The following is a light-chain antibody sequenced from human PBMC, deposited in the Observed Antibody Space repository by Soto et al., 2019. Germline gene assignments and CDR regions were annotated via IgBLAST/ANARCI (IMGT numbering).Light chain of an antibody. CDR1: TSDIGRYNY. CDR2: EVT. J-gene: IGLJ2*01. V-gene: IGLV2-14*01. CDR3: SSSTSTSSLVV. Sequence: QSALTQPASVSGSPGQSITISCTGTTSDIGRYNYVSWYQHHPGKAPKLMIYEVTNRPSGISNRFSGSKSGNTASLTISGLQGDDEATYYCSSSTSTSSLVVFGGGTKLTVL.